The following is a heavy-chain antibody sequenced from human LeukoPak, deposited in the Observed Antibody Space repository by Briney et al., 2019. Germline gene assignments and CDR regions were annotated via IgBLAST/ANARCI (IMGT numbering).Heavy chain of an antibody. V-gene: IGHV5-51*01. Sequence: GESLKISCKGSGYSFTSYWIGWVRQMPGKGLEWMGIIYPGDSDTRYSPSFQGQVTISADKSISSAYLQWSSLKASDTAMYYCARHGWGSSGWYGGGAFDIWGQGTMVTVSS. CDR3: ARHGWGSSGWYGGGAFDI. D-gene: IGHD6-19*01. CDR1: GYSFTSYW. J-gene: IGHJ3*02. CDR2: IYPGDSDT.